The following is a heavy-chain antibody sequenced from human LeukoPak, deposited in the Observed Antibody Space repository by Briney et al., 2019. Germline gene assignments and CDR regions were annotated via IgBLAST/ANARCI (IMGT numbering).Heavy chain of an antibody. J-gene: IGHJ5*02. V-gene: IGHV4-59*01. CDR3: ARFQYSSSYNWFDP. Sequence: PSETLSLTCTVSGGSISSYYWSWIRQPPGKGLEWIGYIYYSGSTNYNPSLKSRDTISVDTSKNQFSLKLSSVTAADTAVYYCARFQYSSSYNWFDPWGQGTLVTVSS. CDR2: IYYSGST. D-gene: IGHD6-6*01. CDR1: GGSISSYY.